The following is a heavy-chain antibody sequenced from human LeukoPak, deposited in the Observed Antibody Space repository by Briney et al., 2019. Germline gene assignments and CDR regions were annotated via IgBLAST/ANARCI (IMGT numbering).Heavy chain of an antibody. V-gene: IGHV3-21*01. CDR3: ARGGSSEIDY. D-gene: IGHD6-13*01. J-gene: IGHJ4*02. CDR1: GFTFSAYS. Sequence: VGALRLSCAASGFTFSAYSMNWVRQAPGKGLEWVSSITSSSSYIYYADSVKGRFTISRDNAKNSLYLEMNSLRAEDTAVYYCARGGSSEIDYWGQGTLVTVSS. CDR2: ITSSSSYI.